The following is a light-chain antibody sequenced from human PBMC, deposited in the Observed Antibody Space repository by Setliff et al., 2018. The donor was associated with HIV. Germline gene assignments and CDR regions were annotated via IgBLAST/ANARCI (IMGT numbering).Light chain of an antibody. CDR1: SSDVGSYNY. CDR3: SSFAGRLHV. J-gene: IGLJ1*01. Sequence: QSALAQPRSVSGSPGQSVTIPCTGTSSDVGSYNYVTWYQQHPGKVPKLMIYDVTRRPSGVPDRFSGSRSGNTASLTISGLQAEDGADYYCSSFAGRLHVFGTGTKGTVL. CDR2: DVT. V-gene: IGLV2-11*01.